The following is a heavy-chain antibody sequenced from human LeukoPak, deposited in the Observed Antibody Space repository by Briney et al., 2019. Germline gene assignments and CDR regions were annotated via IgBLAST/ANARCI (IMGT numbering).Heavy chain of an antibody. CDR3: AKERTVGSSWYFY. D-gene: IGHD6-13*01. CDR1: GYIFTSYG. J-gene: IGHJ4*02. Sequence: ASVKVSCKASGYIFTSYGISWVRQAPGQGLEWMGWISAYNGSTNYAQKLQGRVTMTTDTSTTTAYMELRSLRSDDTAVYYCAKERTVGSSWYFYWGQGTLVTVSS. CDR2: ISAYNGST. V-gene: IGHV1-18*01.